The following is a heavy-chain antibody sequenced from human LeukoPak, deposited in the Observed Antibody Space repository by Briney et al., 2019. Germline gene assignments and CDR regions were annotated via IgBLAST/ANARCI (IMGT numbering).Heavy chain of an antibody. V-gene: IGHV3-48*04. J-gene: IGHJ4*02. CDR1: GFTLSSYS. CDR2: ISSTSSAI. CDR3: ARVIGSYGDSAY. Sequence: PGGSLRLSCAASGFTLSSYSMNWVRQAPGKGLEWLSYISSTSSAIYYADSLKGRLTISRDNAKNSLYLQMSSLRAEDTAVYYCARVIGSYGDSAYWGQGTLVTVSS. D-gene: IGHD3-16*01.